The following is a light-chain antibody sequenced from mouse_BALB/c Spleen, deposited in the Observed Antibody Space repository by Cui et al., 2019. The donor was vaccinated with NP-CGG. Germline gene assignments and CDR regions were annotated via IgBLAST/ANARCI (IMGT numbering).Light chain of an antibody. CDR1: TGAVTTSNY. CDR2: GTN. Sequence: VVTHEPAPTTSAGETVTLTCRTSTGAVTTSNYANWVQEKPDHLFTGLIGGTNNRAPGVPARFSGSLIGDKAALTITGAQTEDEAIYFCTLWYSNHWVFGGGTKLTVL. J-gene: IGLJ1*01. CDR3: TLWYSNHWV. V-gene: IGLV1*01.